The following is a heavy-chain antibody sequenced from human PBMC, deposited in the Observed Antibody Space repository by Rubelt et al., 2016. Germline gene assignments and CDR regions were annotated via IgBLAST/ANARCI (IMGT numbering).Heavy chain of an antibody. CDR2: INHSGST. CDR3: ARGKEGLGVTMMDY. D-gene: IGHD3-22*01. V-gene: IGHV4-34*01. J-gene: IGHJ4*02. Sequence: QVQLQQWGAGLLKPSETLSLTCAVYGGSFSGYYWSWIRQPPGKGLEWIGGINHSGSTNYNPSLKSRVTIAVDTSKNQFPLKLSSVTAADTAVYYGARGKEGLGVTMMDYWGQGTLVTVSS. CDR1: GGSFSGYY.